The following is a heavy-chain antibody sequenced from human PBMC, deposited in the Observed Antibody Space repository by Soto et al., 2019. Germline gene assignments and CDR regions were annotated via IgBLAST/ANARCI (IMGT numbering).Heavy chain of an antibody. Sequence: GASVKVSCKASGGTFSSYTISWVRQAPGQGLEWMGRIIPILGIANYAQKFQGRVTITADKSTSTAYMELSSLRSEDTAVYYCARDKRYSGYDYPSGGYYYYMDVWGKGTTVTVSS. V-gene: IGHV1-69*04. CDR3: ARDKRYSGYDYPSGGYYYYMDV. CDR1: GGTFSSYT. D-gene: IGHD5-12*01. CDR2: IIPILGIA. J-gene: IGHJ6*03.